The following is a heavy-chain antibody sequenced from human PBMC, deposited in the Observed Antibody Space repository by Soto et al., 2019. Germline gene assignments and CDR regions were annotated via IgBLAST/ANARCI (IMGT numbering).Heavy chain of an antibody. CDR2: IGTAGDT. D-gene: IGHD4-17*01. V-gene: IGHV3-13*01. J-gene: IGHJ6*02. Sequence: EVQLVESGGGLVQPGGSLRLSCAASGFTFSSYDMHWVRQATGKGLEWVSAIGTAGDTYYPGSVKGRFTISRENAKNSLYLQMNSLRAGDTAVYYCARGYGDCPYGMDVWGQGTTVTVSS. CDR1: GFTFSSYD. CDR3: ARGYGDCPYGMDV.